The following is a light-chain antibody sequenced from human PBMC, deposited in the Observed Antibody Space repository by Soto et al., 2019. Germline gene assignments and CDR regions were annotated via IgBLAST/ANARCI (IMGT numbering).Light chain of an antibody. Sequence: DIQMTQSPSTLSGSVGDRVTITCRASQTISSWLAWYQQKPGKAPKLLIYKASSLESGVPSRFSGSGSGTEFTLTISSLQPDDFATYYCQKYNSYSRTFGQGNKVDIK. J-gene: IGKJ1*01. V-gene: IGKV1-5*03. CDR2: KAS. CDR1: QTISSW. CDR3: QKYNSYSRT.